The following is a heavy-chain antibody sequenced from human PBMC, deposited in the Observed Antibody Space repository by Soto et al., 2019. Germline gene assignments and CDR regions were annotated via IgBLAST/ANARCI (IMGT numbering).Heavy chain of an antibody. J-gene: IGHJ6*02. CDR1: GYTFTSYD. Sequence: ASVKVSCKASGYTFTSYDINWVRQATGQGLEWMGWMNPNSGNTGYAQKFQGRVTMTRNTSISTAYMELNSLRVEDTAVYYCAKGLTGAPYYAMDVWGQGTTVTVS. V-gene: IGHV1-8*01. D-gene: IGHD7-27*01. CDR2: MNPNSGNT. CDR3: AKGLTGAPYYAMDV.